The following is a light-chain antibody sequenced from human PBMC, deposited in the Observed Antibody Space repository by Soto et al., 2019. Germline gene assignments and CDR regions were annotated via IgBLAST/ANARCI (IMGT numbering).Light chain of an antibody. V-gene: IGKV1-9*01. CDR2: AAS. CDR3: QQLNSYPWT. CDR1: QGSRSY. J-gene: IGKJ1*01. Sequence: DIQLTQSPSFLSASVGDRVTITCRASQGSRSYLAWYQQKPGKAPKLLIYAASTLQSGVPSRFSGSGYGTELTLTISSLQPEDFAAYYCQQLNSYPWTFGKGTKVEIK.